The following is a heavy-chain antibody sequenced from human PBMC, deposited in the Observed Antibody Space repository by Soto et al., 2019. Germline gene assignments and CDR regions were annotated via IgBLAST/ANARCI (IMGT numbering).Heavy chain of an antibody. Sequence: GASVKVSCTASGYTFTGYYMHWVRQAPGQGLEWMGWINPNSGGTNYAQKFQGWVTMTTDTSTSTAYMELRSLRSDDTAVYYCARGYYYDSSGYLKGDAFDIWGQGTMVTVSS. V-gene: IGHV1-2*04. CDR2: INPNSGGT. CDR3: ARGYYYDSSGYLKGDAFDI. J-gene: IGHJ3*02. CDR1: GYTFTGYY. D-gene: IGHD3-22*01.